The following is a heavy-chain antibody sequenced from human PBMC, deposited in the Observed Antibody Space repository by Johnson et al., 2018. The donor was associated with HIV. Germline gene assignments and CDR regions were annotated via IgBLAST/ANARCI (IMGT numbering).Heavy chain of an antibody. D-gene: IGHD6-19*01. V-gene: IGHV3-13*01. CDR3: AKGGYSGCSVCAFDI. Sequence: VQLVESGGGVVQPGRSLRLSCAASGFTFSSYDMYWVRQTTGKGLEWVSGIGTTGDTYYADSVKGRFTISRDSSKNTVYLQMNSLTTEDTAMYYCAKGGYSGCSVCAFDIWGQGTMVNVSS. CDR1: GFTFSSYD. CDR2: IGTTGDT. J-gene: IGHJ3*02.